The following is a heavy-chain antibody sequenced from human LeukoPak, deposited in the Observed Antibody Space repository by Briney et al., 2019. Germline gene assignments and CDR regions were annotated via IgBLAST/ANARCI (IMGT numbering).Heavy chain of an antibody. D-gene: IGHD6-19*01. CDR3: ARGGVAVAGPYYYYYYYMDV. J-gene: IGHJ6*03. CDR1: GGSLSSYY. CDR2: IYTSWST. V-gene: IGHV4-4*09. Sequence: SETLSLTCTLSGGSLSSYYWSWIRQPPGKGLEWIGYIYTSWSTNYNTSLESRVTISVDTSKSQFSLKLSSVTAADTAVYYCARGGVAVAGPYYYYYYYMDVWGKGTTVTVSS.